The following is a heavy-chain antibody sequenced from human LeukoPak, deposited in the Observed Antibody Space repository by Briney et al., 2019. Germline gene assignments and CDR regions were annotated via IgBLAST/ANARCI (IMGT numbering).Heavy chain of an antibody. D-gene: IGHD6-13*01. CDR3: ARQVAAAGTGGLLLGYGMDV. CDR2: IYPGDSDT. V-gene: IGHV5-51*01. Sequence: GESLKISCKGSGYSFTTYRIGWVRQMPGKGLEWMGIIYPGDSDTRYSPSFQGQVTISADKSINTAYLQWSSLKASDTAIYYCARQVAAAGTGGLLLGYGMDVWGQGTTVTVSS. CDR1: GYSFTTYR. J-gene: IGHJ6*02.